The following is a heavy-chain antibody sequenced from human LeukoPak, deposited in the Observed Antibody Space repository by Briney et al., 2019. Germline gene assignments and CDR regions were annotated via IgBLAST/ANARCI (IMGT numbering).Heavy chain of an antibody. D-gene: IGHD1-7*01. CDR1: GFTFSSYW. J-gene: IGHJ4*02. CDR3: AKDLVVELGTCCLDY. CDR2: ISGSGGST. Sequence: PGGSLRLSCAASGFTFSSYWMSWVRQAPGKGLEWVSAISGSGGSTYYADSVKGRFTISRDNSKNTLYLQMNSLRAEDTAVYYCAKDLVVELGTCCLDYWGQGTLVTVSS. V-gene: IGHV3-23*01.